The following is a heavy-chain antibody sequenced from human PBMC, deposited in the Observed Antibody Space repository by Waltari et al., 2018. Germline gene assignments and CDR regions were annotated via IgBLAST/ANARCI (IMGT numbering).Heavy chain of an antibody. Sequence: EVQLVESGGGLVQPGGSLRLSCAASGFTFSNYAMQWVRQAPGNRLKIVSCMSSNAVNTHYANSVKVRIIMSRDNSENTLYLHMGSSRAEDTAVYYCARDGRATNVYWGQGTLVTVSP. CDR1: GFTFSNYA. D-gene: IGHD1-26*01. CDR3: ARDGRATNVY. V-gene: IGHV3-64*01. CDR2: MSSNAVNT. J-gene: IGHJ4*02.